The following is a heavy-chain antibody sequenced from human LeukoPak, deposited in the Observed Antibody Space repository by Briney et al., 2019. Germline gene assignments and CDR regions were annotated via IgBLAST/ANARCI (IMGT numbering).Heavy chain of an antibody. CDR2: INPNSGGT. V-gene: IGHV1-2*02. Sequence: GASVKVSCKASGYTFTGHYMHWVRQAPGQGLEWMGWINPNSGGTNYAQKFQGRVTMTRDTSISTAYMELSRLRSDDTAVYYCARAVTYYYDSSGSGKDYWGQGTLVTVSS. CDR3: ARAVTYYYDSSGSGKDY. D-gene: IGHD3-22*01. J-gene: IGHJ4*02. CDR1: GYTFTGHY.